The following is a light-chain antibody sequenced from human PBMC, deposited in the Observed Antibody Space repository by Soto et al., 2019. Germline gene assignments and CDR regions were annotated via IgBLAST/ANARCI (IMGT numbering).Light chain of an antibody. V-gene: IGLV2-8*01. Sequence: QSALTQPPSASGSPGQSVTISCTGTSSDVGGYNYVSWYQQHPGKAPKLIISDVNKWPSEVPDRFSGSKSCNTASLTVSGLQGEDQADYYCSSYSGSNNLVFGTGTKLTVL. J-gene: IGLJ1*01. CDR2: DVN. CDR1: SSDVGGYNY. CDR3: SSYSGSNNLV.